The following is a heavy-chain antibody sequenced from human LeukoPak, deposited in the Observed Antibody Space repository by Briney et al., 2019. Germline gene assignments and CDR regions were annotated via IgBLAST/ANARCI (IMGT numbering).Heavy chain of an antibody. CDR2: ISYDGSNK. Sequence: RRSLRLSCAASGFTFSSYGMHWVRQAPGKGLEWVAVISYDGSNKYYADSVKGRFTISRDNSKNTLYLQMNSLRAEDTAVYYCAKDATDSSGFNWFDPWGQGTLVTVSS. J-gene: IGHJ5*02. CDR3: AKDATDSSGFNWFDP. V-gene: IGHV3-30*18. D-gene: IGHD3-22*01. CDR1: GFTFSSYG.